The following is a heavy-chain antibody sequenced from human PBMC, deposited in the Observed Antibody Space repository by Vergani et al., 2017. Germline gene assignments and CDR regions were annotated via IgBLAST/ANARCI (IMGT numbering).Heavy chain of an antibody. CDR2: ISGSGGST. CDR1: GFTFSSYA. Sequence: EVQLLESGGGLVQPGGSLRLSCAASGFTFSSYAMSWVRQAPGKGLEWVSAISGSGGSTYYADSVKGRFTISRDNSKNTLYLQMNSLRAEDTAVYYCAKSTGTTLSEYNWFDPWGQGTLVTVSS. V-gene: IGHV3-23*01. D-gene: IGHD1-7*01. CDR3: AKSTGTTLSEYNWFDP. J-gene: IGHJ5*02.